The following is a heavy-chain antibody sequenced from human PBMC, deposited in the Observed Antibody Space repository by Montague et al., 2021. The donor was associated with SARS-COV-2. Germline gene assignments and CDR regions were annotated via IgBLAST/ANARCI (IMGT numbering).Heavy chain of an antibody. CDR1: GGSVSSTTYY. CDR3: ASSGGYYYYYQGVDV. J-gene: IGHJ6*02. D-gene: IGHD3-10*01. V-gene: IGHV4-61*01. Sequence: SETLSLTCTVSGGSVSSTTYYWSWIRQPPGKGPEWIGYINYSGSTSYNPSLKGRVTISVDMSKNQFSLKLNSVTAADTAVYYCASSGGYYYYYQGVDVWGQGTTVTVSS. CDR2: INYSGST.